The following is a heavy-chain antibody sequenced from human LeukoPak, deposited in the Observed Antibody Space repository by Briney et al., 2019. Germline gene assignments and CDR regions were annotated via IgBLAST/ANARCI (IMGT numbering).Heavy chain of an antibody. CDR2: IIPIFGTA. V-gene: IGHV1-69*13. D-gene: IGHD3-22*01. Sequence: SVKVSCKASGGTFSSYAISWVRQAPGQGLEWMGGIIPIFGTANYAQKFQGRVTITADESTSTAYMELSSLRSEDTAVYYCARGKIYYYDSSGYYFDYWGQGTLVTVSS. CDR3: ARGKIYYYDSSGYYFDY. J-gene: IGHJ4*02. CDR1: GGTFSSYA.